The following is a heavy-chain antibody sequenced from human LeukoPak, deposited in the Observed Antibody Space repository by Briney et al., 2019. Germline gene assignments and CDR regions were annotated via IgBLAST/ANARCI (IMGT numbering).Heavy chain of an antibody. J-gene: IGHJ4*02. D-gene: IGHD2-2*01. Sequence: GGSLRLSCAASGFTFSNYAMNWVRQAPGKGLEWVSGISGSSGSTFYADSVKGRFTISRDNAKNSLYLQMNSLRAEDTAVYYCARHHASSYYFDYWGQGALVTVSS. CDR3: ARHHASSYYFDY. CDR2: ISGSSGST. CDR1: GFTFSNYA. V-gene: IGHV3-23*01.